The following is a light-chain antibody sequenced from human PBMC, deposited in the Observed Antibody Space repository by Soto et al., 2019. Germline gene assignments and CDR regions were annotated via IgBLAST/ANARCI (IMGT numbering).Light chain of an antibody. V-gene: IGKV4-1*01. Sequence: DIVMTQSPDCLPVSLGERATINCKSSQSVLYSSNNKNYLAWYQQKPGQPPKLLIYWASTRESGVPDRFSGSGSGTDFTLTISSLQAEDVAVYYCQQYYSTPPTFGQGTKVDIK. CDR3: QQYYSTPPT. CDR1: QSVLYSSNNKNY. J-gene: IGKJ1*01. CDR2: WAS.